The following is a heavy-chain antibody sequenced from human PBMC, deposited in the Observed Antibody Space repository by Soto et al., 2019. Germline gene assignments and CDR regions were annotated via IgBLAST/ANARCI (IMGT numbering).Heavy chain of an antibody. J-gene: IGHJ6*02. V-gene: IGHV1-69*13. CDR2: IIPIFGTA. D-gene: IGHD2-15*01. CDR1: GGTFSSYA. Sequence: GASVKVSCKASGGTFSSYAISWVRQAPGQGLEWMGGIIPIFGTANYAQKFQGRVTITADESTSTAYMELSSLRSEDTAVYYCAREDCSGGSCYSPSGYYYGMDVWGQGTTVTVSS. CDR3: AREDCSGGSCYSPSGYYYGMDV.